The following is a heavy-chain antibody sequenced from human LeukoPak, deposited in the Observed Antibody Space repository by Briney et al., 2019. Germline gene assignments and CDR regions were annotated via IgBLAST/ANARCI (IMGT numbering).Heavy chain of an antibody. CDR1: GFTFSTYG. CDR3: ARGSGGPNYFDY. D-gene: IGHD3-16*01. Sequence: PGGSLRLSCAASGFTFSTYGMHWVRQAPGKGLEWVTFIRHDGGNKYYADSVKGRFTISRDNSKNTLYLQMNSLRAEDTAVYYCARGSGGPNYFDYWGQGTLVTVSS. CDR2: IRHDGGNK. V-gene: IGHV3-30*02. J-gene: IGHJ4*02.